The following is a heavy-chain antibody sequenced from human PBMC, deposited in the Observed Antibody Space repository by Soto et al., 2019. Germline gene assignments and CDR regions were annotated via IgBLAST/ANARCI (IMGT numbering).Heavy chain of an antibody. Sequence: GGSLRLSCAGSGFPFSSYAMSWVRQAPEKGLEWVSALSDSGVSPYYADSVKGRFTISRDNSKNTLYLQMNSLKAGDTAVYYCARGGIAPGYGLDVWGQGITVTVSS. CDR2: LSDSGVSP. J-gene: IGHJ6*02. CDR3: ARGGIAPGYGLDV. CDR1: GFPFSSYA. D-gene: IGHD6-13*01. V-gene: IGHV3-23*01.